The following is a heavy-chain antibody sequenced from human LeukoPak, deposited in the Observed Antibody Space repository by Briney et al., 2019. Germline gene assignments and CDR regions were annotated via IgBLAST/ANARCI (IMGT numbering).Heavy chain of an antibody. Sequence: GGSLRLSCAASGFTFSSYAMTWVRQAPGKGLEWVSGISVAAGSTYYADSVKGRFTISRDNSKNTLYLQMNSLRAEDTAVYYCANLHYDILTGYIYYFDYWGQGTLVTVSS. V-gene: IGHV3-23*01. CDR1: GFTFSSYA. D-gene: IGHD3-9*01. CDR3: ANLHYDILTGYIYYFDY. CDR2: ISVAAGST. J-gene: IGHJ4*02.